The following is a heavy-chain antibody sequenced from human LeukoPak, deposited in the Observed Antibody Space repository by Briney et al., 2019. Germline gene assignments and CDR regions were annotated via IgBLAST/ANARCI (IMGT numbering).Heavy chain of an antibody. Sequence: SQTLSLTCALSADRLSSSSSAWSWFRQSPSRGLEWLGRTYYRSKWINDHAESVKSRITINPDTSKNEFSLQLNSVTPEDTAVYYCPRNLRPDFDYWRQGTLVTVSS. CDR1: ADRLSSSSSA. CDR2: TYYRSKWIN. J-gene: IGHJ4*02. CDR3: PRNLRPDFDY. V-gene: IGHV6-1*01.